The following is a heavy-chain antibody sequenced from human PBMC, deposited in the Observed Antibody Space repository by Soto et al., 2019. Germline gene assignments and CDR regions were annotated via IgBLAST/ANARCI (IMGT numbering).Heavy chain of an antibody. Sequence: LGGSLRLSCAASGFTFSNGAMTWVRQAPGKGLEWVSTISGSGGTTDYAESVKGRFTISRANSKNTLYLQMSRLRAEDTAVYYCAKAPAYYFDSSDFYLDSWGQGTPVTVSS. D-gene: IGHD3-22*01. CDR3: AKAPAYYFDSSDFYLDS. CDR1: GFTFSNGA. J-gene: IGHJ4*02. V-gene: IGHV3-23*01. CDR2: ISGSGGTT.